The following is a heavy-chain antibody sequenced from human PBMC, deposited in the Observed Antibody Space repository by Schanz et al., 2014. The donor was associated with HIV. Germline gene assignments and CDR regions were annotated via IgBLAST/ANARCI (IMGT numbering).Heavy chain of an antibody. Sequence: QVQLVQSGAEVKKPGASVKVSCKASGYTFTSYSISWVRQAPGQGLEWMGWISAYNGNTNYAQKLHGRVTMTTDTSTNTAYMELRSLTSDDTAIYYCARDGEPYGIDVWGQGTPVTVSS. CDR1: GYTFTSYS. CDR3: ARDGEPYGIDV. V-gene: IGHV1-18*01. J-gene: IGHJ6*02. CDR2: ISAYNGNT. D-gene: IGHD2-21*01.